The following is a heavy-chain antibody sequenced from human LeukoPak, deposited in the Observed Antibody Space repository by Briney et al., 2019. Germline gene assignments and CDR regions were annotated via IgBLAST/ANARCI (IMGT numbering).Heavy chain of an antibody. J-gene: IGHJ3*02. D-gene: IGHD3-3*01. Sequence: GGSLRLSCAASGFTCRGSARHWVRKASGKGLGWVGRIRSKASSYATAYAASVKGRFTISRDDSKNTAYLQMNSLKTEDTAVYYCTRHLERITIFGVVIPDAFDIWGQGTMVTVSS. CDR2: IRSKASSYAT. CDR1: GFTCRGSA. CDR3: TRHLERITIFGVVIPDAFDI. V-gene: IGHV3-73*01.